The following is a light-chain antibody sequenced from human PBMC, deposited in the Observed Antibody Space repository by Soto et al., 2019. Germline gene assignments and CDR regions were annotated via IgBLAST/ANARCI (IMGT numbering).Light chain of an antibody. Sequence: QSVLTQPPSVSGSPGQSVAISCTRTSSDIGVYNRVSWYQQPPGTAPKLMIYDVNNRPSGVPDRFSGSKSGNTASLTISGLQADDEADYYCSSFTSSNTYVFGTGTKVTVL. CDR1: SSDIGVYNR. J-gene: IGLJ1*01. CDR3: SSFTSSNTYV. CDR2: DVN. V-gene: IGLV2-18*02.